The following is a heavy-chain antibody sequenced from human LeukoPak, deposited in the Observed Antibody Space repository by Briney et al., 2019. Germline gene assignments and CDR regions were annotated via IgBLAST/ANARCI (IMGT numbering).Heavy chain of an antibody. V-gene: IGHV3-64*01. CDR3: ARSVLLWFGESIDAFDI. CDR1: GFTFSSYA. J-gene: IGHJ3*02. D-gene: IGHD3-10*01. CDR2: ISSNGGST. Sequence: GGSLRLSCAASGFTFSSYAMHWVRQAPGKGLEYVSAISSNGGSTYYANPVKGRFTISRDNSKNTLYLQMGSLRAEDMAVYYCARSVLLWFGESIDAFDIWGQGTMVTVSS.